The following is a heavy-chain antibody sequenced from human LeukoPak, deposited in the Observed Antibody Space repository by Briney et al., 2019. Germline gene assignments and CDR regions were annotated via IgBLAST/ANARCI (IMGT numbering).Heavy chain of an antibody. Sequence: PGGSLRLSCAASGFTFSSYSMNWVRQAPGKGLEWVSSISSSSSYIYYADSVKGRFTISRDNAKNSLYLQMNSLRAEDTAVYYCARELQVEDTKPILEGRSDYWGQGTLVTVSS. CDR1: GFTFSSYS. V-gene: IGHV3-21*01. J-gene: IGHJ4*02. CDR3: ARELQVEDTKPILEGRSDY. D-gene: IGHD4-11*01. CDR2: ISSSSSYI.